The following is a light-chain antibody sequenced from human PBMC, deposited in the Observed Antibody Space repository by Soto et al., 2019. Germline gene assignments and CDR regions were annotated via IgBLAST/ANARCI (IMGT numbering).Light chain of an antibody. CDR3: QQYNNWPRT. CDR1: QSVSSN. Sequence: EIVMTQSPATLSVSPGERATLSCRASQSVSSNLAWYQQKPGQAPRLLIYGASTRATAIPARFSGSGSGTEFTLTISSLQSEDFAVYYCQQYNNWPRTVGQGTKVEIK. CDR2: GAS. J-gene: IGKJ1*01. V-gene: IGKV3-15*01.